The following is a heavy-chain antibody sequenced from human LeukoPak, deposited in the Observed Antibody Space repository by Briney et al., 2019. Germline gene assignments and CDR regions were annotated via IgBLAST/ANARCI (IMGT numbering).Heavy chain of an antibody. CDR2: IYTSGST. V-gene: IGHV4-61*02. CDR1: GGSISSGSYY. D-gene: IGHD1-7*01. J-gene: IGHJ2*01. CDR3: AREVGTRFYWYFDL. Sequence: SETLSLTCTVSGGSISSGSYYWSWIRQPAGKGLEWIGRIYTSGSTNYNPSLKSRVTISVDTSKNQFSLKLSSVTAADTAVYYCAREVGTRFYWYFDLWGRGTLVTVSS.